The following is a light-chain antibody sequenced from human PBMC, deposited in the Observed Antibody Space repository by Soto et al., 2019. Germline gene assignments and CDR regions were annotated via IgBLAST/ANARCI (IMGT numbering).Light chain of an antibody. V-gene: IGKV1-5*01. CDR2: DAS. CDR1: QSISSW. J-gene: IGKJ1*01. Sequence: IQLTQTPSTLSSSIENKVPITCRASQSISSWLEWYQQKPGKAAKKLIYDASTLVSGAPSRFFGSGSWAEFTLTISSLQPDDFATYYCQQQYSYPWTFGQGTKVDIK. CDR3: QQQYSYPWT.